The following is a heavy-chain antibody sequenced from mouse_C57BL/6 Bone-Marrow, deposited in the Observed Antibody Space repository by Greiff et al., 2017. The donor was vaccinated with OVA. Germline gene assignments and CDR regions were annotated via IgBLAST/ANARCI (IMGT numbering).Heavy chain of an antibody. Sequence: QVQLKQSAAELVRPGASVTLSCKASGYTFTDYEMHWVKQTPVHGLEWIGAIDPETGGTAYNQKFKGKAILTADKSSSTAYMELRSLTSEDSAVYYCTRGYSNYYAMDYWGQGTSVTVSS. CDR1: GYTFTDYE. J-gene: IGHJ4*01. V-gene: IGHV1-15*01. D-gene: IGHD2-5*01. CDR2: IDPETGGT. CDR3: TRGYSNYYAMDY.